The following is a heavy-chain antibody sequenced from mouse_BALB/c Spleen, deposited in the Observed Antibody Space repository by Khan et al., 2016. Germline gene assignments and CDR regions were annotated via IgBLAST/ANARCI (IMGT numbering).Heavy chain of an antibody. Sequence: EVQLQESGPSLVKPSQTLSLTCSVTGDSITSGYWNWIRKFSGNKLEYLGYISYSGSTYYNQSLKNRVSITRDTSKNQFYLQLNSVTTEDTATYYGATGDDFDWDYYAMDYWGQGTSVTVSA. CDR1: GDSITSGY. J-gene: IGHJ4*01. CDR3: ATGDDFDWDYYAMDY. CDR2: ISYSGST. D-gene: IGHD2-4*01. V-gene: IGHV3-8*02.